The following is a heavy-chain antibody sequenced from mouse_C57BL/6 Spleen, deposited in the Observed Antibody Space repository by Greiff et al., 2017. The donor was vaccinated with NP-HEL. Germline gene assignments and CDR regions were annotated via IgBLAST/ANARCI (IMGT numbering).Heavy chain of an antibody. V-gene: IGHV1-59*01. D-gene: IGHD1-1*01. CDR1: GYTFTSYS. CDR2: IDPSGSYT. Sequence: QVQLQQPGAELVRPGTSVKLSCKASGYTFTSYSMHWVKQRPGQGLEWIGVIDPSGSYTNYNQKFKGKATLTVDTSSSTAYMQLSSLTSEDSAVYYCARGEGGSSRFDGWGKGTTLTVSS. J-gene: IGHJ2*01. CDR3: ARGEGGSSRFDG.